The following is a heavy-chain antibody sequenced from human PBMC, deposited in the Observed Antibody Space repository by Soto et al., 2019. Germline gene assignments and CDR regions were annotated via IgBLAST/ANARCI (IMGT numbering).Heavy chain of an antibody. CDR2: ISYDGSNK. J-gene: IGHJ4*02. V-gene: IGHV3-30-3*01. CDR3: ARESSGSGWTNYFDY. Sequence: GSLRLSCAASGFTFSSYAMHWVRQAPGKGLEWVAVISYDGSNKYYADSVKGRFTISRDNSKNTLYLQMNSLRAEDTAVYYCARESSGSGWTNYFDYWGQGTLVTVSS. D-gene: IGHD6-19*01. CDR1: GFTFSSYA.